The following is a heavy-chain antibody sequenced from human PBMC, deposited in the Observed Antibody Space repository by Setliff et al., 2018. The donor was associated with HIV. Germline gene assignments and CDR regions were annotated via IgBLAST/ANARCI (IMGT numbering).Heavy chain of an antibody. V-gene: IGHV3-20*04. J-gene: IGHJ4*02. CDR1: GFTFGDYA. CDR3: ARVADGYNSYFDY. D-gene: IGHD5-18*01. Sequence: GSLRLSCAASGFTFGDYAMSWVRQVPGKGLEWVSGINWNGASTGYADSVKGRFTISRDNAKNSLFLQMHSLRAEDTAVYYCARVADGYNSYFDYWGQGTVVTVSS. CDR2: INWNGAST.